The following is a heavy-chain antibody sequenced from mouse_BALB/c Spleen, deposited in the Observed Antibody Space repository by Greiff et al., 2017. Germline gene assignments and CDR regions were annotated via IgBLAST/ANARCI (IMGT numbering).Heavy chain of an antibody. V-gene: IGHV5-17*02. D-gene: IGHD1-1*01. J-gene: IGHJ4*01. Sequence: EVKVVESGGGLVQPGGSRKLSCAASGFTFSSFGMHWVRQAPEKGLEWVAYISSGSSTIYYADTVKGRFTISRDNPKNTLFLQMTSLRSEDTAMYYCARPGLLYYAMDYWGQGTSVTVSS. CDR1: GFTFSSFG. CDR2: ISSGSSTI. CDR3: ARPGLLYYAMDY.